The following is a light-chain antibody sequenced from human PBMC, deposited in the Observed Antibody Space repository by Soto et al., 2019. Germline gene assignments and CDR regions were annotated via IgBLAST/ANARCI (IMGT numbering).Light chain of an antibody. CDR2: DAS. CDR3: QQRSNWPLT. Sequence: EIVLTQSPATLSLSPGERVTLSCRASQSLISYLAWYQQKPGQAPRLLVYDASNRATGIPARFSGSGSGTDFTLTISSLELEDFAVYYCQQRSNWPLTFGGGTKVEIK. CDR1: QSLISY. J-gene: IGKJ4*01. V-gene: IGKV3-11*01.